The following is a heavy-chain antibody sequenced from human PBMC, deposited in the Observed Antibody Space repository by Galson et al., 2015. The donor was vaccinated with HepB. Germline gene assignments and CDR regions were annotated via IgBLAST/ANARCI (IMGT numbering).Heavy chain of an antibody. V-gene: IGHV1-8*01. CDR2: MNPNSGNT. CDR1: GYTFTSYD. J-gene: IGHJ5*02. D-gene: IGHD1-1*01. Sequence: SVKVSCKASGYTFTSYDINWVRQATGQGLEWMGWMNPNSGNTGYAQKFQGRVTMTRNTSISTAYMELSSLRSEDTAVYYCARRPSKVRSPKNWFDPWGQGTLVTVSS. CDR3: ARRPSKVRSPKNWFDP.